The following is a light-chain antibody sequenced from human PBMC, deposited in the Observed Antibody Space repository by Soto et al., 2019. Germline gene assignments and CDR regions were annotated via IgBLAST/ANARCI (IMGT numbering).Light chain of an antibody. CDR1: QSISSY. J-gene: IGKJ1*01. V-gene: IGKV1-39*01. CDR3: QQSYSTPHT. Sequence: DIQMTQSPSSLSASVGDRVTITCRESQSISSYLNWYQQKPGKDPQLPIYAVSSLQSGVPSRFSGSGSGTDFPLTITSLQPEDFATYYCQQSYSTPHTFGQGTKVEIK. CDR2: AVS.